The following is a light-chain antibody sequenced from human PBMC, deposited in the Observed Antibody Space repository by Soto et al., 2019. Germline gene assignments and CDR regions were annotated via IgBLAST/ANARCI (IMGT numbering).Light chain of an antibody. CDR2: DAS. CDR3: QQYASSPRT. CDR1: QSVSSY. V-gene: IGKV3-11*01. J-gene: IGKJ5*01. Sequence: EIVLTQSPATLSLSPGERATLSCRASQSVSSYLAWYQQKPGQAPRLLIYDASNRATGIPARFRGSGSGTDFTLTISSLEPEDFAVYYCQQYASSPRTFGQGTRLEIK.